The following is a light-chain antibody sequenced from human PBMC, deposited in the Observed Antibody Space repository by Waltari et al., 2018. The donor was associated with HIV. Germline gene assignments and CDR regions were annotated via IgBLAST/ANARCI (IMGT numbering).Light chain of an antibody. J-gene: IGKJ4*01. CDR2: DAS. Sequence: EIVLTQSPATLSLSPGERATLSCRASPSVSSYLAWYQQKPGQAPRLLIYDASNRTTSIPARFSGSGSGTDFTLTSSSLEPEDFAVYYCQQRSNWALTFGGGTKVEIK. CDR3: QQRSNWALT. CDR1: PSVSSY. V-gene: IGKV3-11*01.